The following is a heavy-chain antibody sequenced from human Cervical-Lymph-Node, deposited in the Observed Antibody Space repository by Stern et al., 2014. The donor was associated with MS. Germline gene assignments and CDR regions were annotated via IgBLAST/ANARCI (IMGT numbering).Heavy chain of an antibody. CDR1: GYTFTSYW. Sequence: VQLVQSGPEVKRPGESLKISCQASGYTFTSYWIGWVRQMPGKGLEWIAIIFPGGSDIRYSPSFQGQVTLSADKSSSTAYLQWNNLKASDTAIYYCARQRYFDYWGQGTLVTVSS. CDR3: ARQRYFDY. CDR2: IFPGGSDI. V-gene: IGHV5-51*01. J-gene: IGHJ4*02.